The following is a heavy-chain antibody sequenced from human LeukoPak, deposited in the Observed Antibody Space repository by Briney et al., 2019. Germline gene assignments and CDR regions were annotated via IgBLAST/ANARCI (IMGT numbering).Heavy chain of an antibody. Sequence: ASVKVSCKASGYTFTGHYMHWVRQAPGQGLEWMGWIHPNGDTNYAQKFQGRVTMTRDTSISTAYMELSRLRYDDTAVYYCGRGGGTIFGVLNDWGQGTLVTVSS. D-gene: IGHD3-3*01. CDR1: GYTFTGHY. CDR2: IHPNGDT. V-gene: IGHV1-2*02. J-gene: IGHJ4*02. CDR3: GRGGGTIFGVLND.